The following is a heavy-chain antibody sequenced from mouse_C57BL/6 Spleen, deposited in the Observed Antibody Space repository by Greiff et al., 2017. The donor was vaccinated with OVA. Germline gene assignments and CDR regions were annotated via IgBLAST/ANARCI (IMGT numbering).Heavy chain of an antibody. D-gene: IGHD1-2*01. Sequence: VHVKQSGPELVKPGASVKMSCKASGYTFTDYYMHWVKQKPGKGLEWIGEIYPGSGNTYYNEKFKGKATLTADTSSSTAYMQLSSLTSEDSAVYFCARLRSVLRRLAYWGQGTLVTVSA. CDR1: YTFTDYYM. CDR3: RLRSVLRRLAY. CDR2: YPGSGNTY. V-gene: IGHV1-83*01. J-gene: IGHJ3*01.